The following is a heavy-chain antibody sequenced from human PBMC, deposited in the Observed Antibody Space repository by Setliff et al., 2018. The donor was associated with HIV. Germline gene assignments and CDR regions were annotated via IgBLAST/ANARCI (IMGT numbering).Heavy chain of an antibody. CDR3: ARRSPGGGYYMDV. J-gene: IGHJ6*03. Sequence: PSETLSLTCTVSGGSIRSYYWSWIRQPPGKGLEWIGYIYFSGSTNYNPSLKSRVTISVDTSKNQFSLNLSSVTAADTAVYYCARRSPGGGYYMDVWGKGTTVTVSS. CDR1: GGSIRSYY. CDR2: IYFSGST. V-gene: IGHV4-4*08. D-gene: IGHD3-16*01.